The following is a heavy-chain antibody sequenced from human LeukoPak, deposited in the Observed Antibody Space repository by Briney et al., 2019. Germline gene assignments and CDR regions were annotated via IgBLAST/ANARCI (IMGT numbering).Heavy chain of an antibody. V-gene: IGHV3-23*01. J-gene: IGHJ4*02. CDR1: GITLSNYG. D-gene: IGHD3-22*01. Sequence: GGSLRLSCAVSGITLSNYGMSWVRQAPGKGLERVAGIGASGGGTNYADSVKGRFTISRDNPKNTLYLQMNSLRAEDTAVYFCAKRGVVIRVILVGFHKEAYYFDSWGQGALVTVSS. CDR3: AKRGVVIRVILVGFHKEAYYFDS. CDR2: IGASGGGT.